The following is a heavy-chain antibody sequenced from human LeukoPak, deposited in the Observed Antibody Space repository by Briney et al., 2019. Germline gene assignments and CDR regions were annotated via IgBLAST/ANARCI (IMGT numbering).Heavy chain of an antibody. CDR2: IRSKAYGGTT. V-gene: IGHV3-49*03. J-gene: IGHJ5*02. CDR3: TRDGGTARLWFGELLYGMRFDP. D-gene: IGHD3-10*01. CDR1: GFTFGDYA. Sequence: GGSLRLSCTASGFTFGDYAMSWFRQAPGKGLEWVGFIRSKAYGGTTEYAASVKGRFTISRDDSKSIAYLQMNSLKTEDTAVYYCTRDGGTARLWFGELLYGMRFDPWGQGTLVTVSS.